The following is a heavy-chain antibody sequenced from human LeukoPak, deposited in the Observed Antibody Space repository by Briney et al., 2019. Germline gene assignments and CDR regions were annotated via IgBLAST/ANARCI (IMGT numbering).Heavy chain of an antibody. Sequence: GRSLRLSCAASGFTFSIYAMHWVRQAPGKGLEWVAVISYDGSNKYYADSVKGRFTISRDNSKNTLYLQMNSLRAEDTAVYYCARDHGHSSGYYSSSPQYFQHWGQGTLVTVSS. CDR2: ISYDGSNK. V-gene: IGHV3-30-3*01. J-gene: IGHJ1*01. CDR1: GFTFSIYA. CDR3: ARDHGHSSGYYSSSPQYFQH. D-gene: IGHD3-22*01.